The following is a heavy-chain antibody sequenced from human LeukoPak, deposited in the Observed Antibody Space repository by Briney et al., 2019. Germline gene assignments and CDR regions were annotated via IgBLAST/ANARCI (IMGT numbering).Heavy chain of an antibody. D-gene: IGHD5-24*01. V-gene: IGHV4-30-2*01. CDR2: IYHSGST. J-gene: IGHJ4*02. Sequence: PSETLSLTCTVSGGSISSGGYYWNWIRQPPGKGLEWIGYIYHSGSTYYHPSLKSRVIISVDSSQNQFSLKLSSVTAADTAVYYCAKDRGHAYNSGYFVYWGQGTLVTVSS. CDR1: GGSISSGGYY. CDR3: AKDRGHAYNSGYFVY.